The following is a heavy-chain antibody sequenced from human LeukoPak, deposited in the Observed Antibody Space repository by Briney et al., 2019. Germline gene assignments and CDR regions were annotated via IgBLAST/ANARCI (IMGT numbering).Heavy chain of an antibody. J-gene: IGHJ2*01. CDR3: ARAWTDYWSLIRFFDL. V-gene: IGHV3-7*01. Sequence: SGGSLRLSCAASGFTFRTYGMSWVRQAPGKGLEWVANIKKDGSEKYYVDSVKGRFTISRDNAKSSLYLEMHSPRVEDTAVYYCARAWTDYWSLIRFFDLWGRGTLVTVSS. D-gene: IGHD1-1*01. CDR2: IKKDGSEK. CDR1: GFTFRTYG.